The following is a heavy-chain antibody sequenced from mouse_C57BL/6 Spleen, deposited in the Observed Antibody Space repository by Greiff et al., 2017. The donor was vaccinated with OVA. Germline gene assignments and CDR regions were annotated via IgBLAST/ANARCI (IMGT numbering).Heavy chain of an antibody. CDR3: ARDYGSSNYAMDY. Sequence: QVQLQQPGAELVRPGSSVKLSCKASGYTFTSYWMHWVKQRPIQGLEWIGNIDPSDSETHYNQKFKDKATLTVVKSSSTAYMQLSSLTSEDSAVYYCARDYGSSNYAMDYWGQGTSVTVSS. J-gene: IGHJ4*01. D-gene: IGHD1-1*01. CDR2: IDPSDSET. CDR1: GYTFTSYW. V-gene: IGHV1-52*01.